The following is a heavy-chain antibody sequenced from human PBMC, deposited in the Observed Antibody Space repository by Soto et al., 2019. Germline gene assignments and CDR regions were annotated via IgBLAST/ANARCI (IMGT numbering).Heavy chain of an antibody. CDR3: ARDNTAMVAPFDY. J-gene: IGHJ4*02. D-gene: IGHD5-18*01. Sequence: PGGSLRLSCAASGFTFSIYEMNWVRHAPGKGLEWVSYISSSGSTIYYADSVKGRFTISRDNAKNSLYLQMNSLRAEDTAVYYCARDNTAMVAPFDYWGQGTLVTVSS. CDR1: GFTFSIYE. V-gene: IGHV3-48*03. CDR2: ISSSGSTI.